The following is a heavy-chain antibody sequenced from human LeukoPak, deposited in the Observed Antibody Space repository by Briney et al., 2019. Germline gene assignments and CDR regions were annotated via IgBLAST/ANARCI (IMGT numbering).Heavy chain of an antibody. D-gene: IGHD6-19*01. J-gene: IGHJ6*03. V-gene: IGHV4-30-2*01. CDR1: GGSISSGGYS. Sequence: SETLSLTCAVSGGSISSGGYSWSWIRQPPGKGLEWIGYIYHSGSTYYNPSLKSRVTISVDRSKNQFSLRLTSVTAADTAVYFCARGGIAVPGYYYFYYMDVWGKGTTVTVSS. CDR2: IYHSGST. CDR3: ARGGIAVPGYYYFYYMDV.